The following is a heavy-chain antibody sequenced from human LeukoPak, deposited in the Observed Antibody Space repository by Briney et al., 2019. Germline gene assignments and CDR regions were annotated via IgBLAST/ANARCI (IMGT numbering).Heavy chain of an antibody. Sequence: GFLRLSWAAAGFTFSYHYMDWVRQAPGKGLEWVGRARSIAKGYATFYAASVKGRFTTSRDDSKNSVYLQMSSLKTEDTAVYFCARGPDHRLNSHYGMDAWGQGTTVIVSS. CDR3: ARGPDHRLNSHYGMDA. D-gene: IGHD4-23*01. V-gene: IGHV3-72*01. CDR2: ARSIAKGYAT. CDR1: GFTFSYHY. J-gene: IGHJ6*02.